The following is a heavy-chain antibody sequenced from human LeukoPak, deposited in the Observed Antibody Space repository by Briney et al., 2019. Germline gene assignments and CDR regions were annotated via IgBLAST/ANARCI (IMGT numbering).Heavy chain of an antibody. D-gene: IGHD3/OR15-3a*01. V-gene: IGHV3-7*03. J-gene: IGHJ4*02. CDR3: AASYDMGWLIGY. CDR2: IKQDGSEK. Sequence: GGSLRLSCAASGFTFGDTWMNWVRQVPGQGLEWVANIKQDGSEKFYVASVKGRFTISRDNGKSSLYLQMNSLRAEDTALYYCAASYDMGWLIGYWGQGTLVTVSS. CDR1: GFTFGDTW.